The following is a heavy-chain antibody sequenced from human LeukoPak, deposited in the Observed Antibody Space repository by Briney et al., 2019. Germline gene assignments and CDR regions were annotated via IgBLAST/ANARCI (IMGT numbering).Heavy chain of an antibody. V-gene: IGHV1-8*01. CDR2: MNPNSGNT. D-gene: IGHD6-13*01. CDR3: ARIAAAGTAFDY. Sequence: ASVKVSCKASGYTFTSYDINWVRQATGQGLEWMGWMNPNSGNTGYAQKFQGRVTMTRDTSTSTVYMELSSLRSGDTAVYYCARIAAAGTAFDYWGQGTLVTVSS. J-gene: IGHJ4*02. CDR1: GYTFTSYD.